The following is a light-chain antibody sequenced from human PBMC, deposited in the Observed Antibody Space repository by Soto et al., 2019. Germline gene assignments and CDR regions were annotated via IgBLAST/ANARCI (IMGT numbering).Light chain of an antibody. CDR1: QSVSSN. V-gene: IGKV3-15*01. CDR2: GAS. J-gene: IGKJ3*01. CDR3: QQYNDWPPRVT. Sequence: EIVMTQSPATLSVSPGERATLSCRASQSVSSNLAWYQQKPGQAPRLLIYGASTRATGLPARSSGSGSGTEFTLTISSLQSEDFAVYYCQQYNDWPPRVTFGPGTNVDIK.